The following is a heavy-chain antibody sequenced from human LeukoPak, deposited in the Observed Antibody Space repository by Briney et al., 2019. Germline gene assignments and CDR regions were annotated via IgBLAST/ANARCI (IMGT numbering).Heavy chain of an antibody. CDR1: GFTFSSYA. Sequence: GGSLRLSCPASGFTFSSYAMSWVRQAPGKGLEWVSAFSGSGGGTYYADSVKGRFTISRDNSKNTLYLQMNSLRAEDTAVYFCARSGYNRFDYWGQGTLVTVSS. J-gene: IGHJ4*02. D-gene: IGHD5-24*01. CDR2: FSGSGGGT. V-gene: IGHV3-23*01. CDR3: ARSGYNRFDY.